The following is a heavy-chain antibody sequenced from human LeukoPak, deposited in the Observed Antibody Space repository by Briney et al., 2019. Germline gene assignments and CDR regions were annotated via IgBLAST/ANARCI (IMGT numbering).Heavy chain of an antibody. D-gene: IGHD1-7*01. CDR2: ISGYNDNT. CDR3: ARDGTSTDDY. Sequence: ASVKVSSKASGYTFTVFGIKWVRQAPGQGMEWMGWISGYNDNTHYAKKFQGRVTLTTDTPTSTAYMELRSLRSDDSAVYYCARDGTSTDDYWGQGTLVTVSS. CDR1: GYTFTVFG. J-gene: IGHJ4*02. V-gene: IGHV1-18*01.